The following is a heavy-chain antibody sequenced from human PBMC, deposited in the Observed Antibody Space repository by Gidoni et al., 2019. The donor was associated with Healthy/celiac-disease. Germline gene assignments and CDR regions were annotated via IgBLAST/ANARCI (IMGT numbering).Heavy chain of an antibody. J-gene: IGHJ4*02. CDR2: MSGDGGST. D-gene: IGHD3-10*01. CDR3: AKESPSSWFGELLG. Sequence: EVRLVESGGGVVRHGGSLRLSGAASGFTFDDYAMCWVRQAPGNGLEWVALMSGDGGSTYYADSVKGRFTIFRDNSKNSLHLQMNSLRTEDTALYYCAKESPSSWFGELLGWGQGTLVTVSS. V-gene: IGHV3-43*02. CDR1: GFTFDDYA.